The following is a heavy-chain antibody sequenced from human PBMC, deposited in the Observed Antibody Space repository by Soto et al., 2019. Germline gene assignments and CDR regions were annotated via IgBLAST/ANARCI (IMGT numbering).Heavy chain of an antibody. J-gene: IGHJ6*03. CDR3: ARGDYYDFWSGYAYYYYMDV. V-gene: IGHV1-8*01. D-gene: IGHD3-3*01. CDR2: MNPNSGNT. CDR1: GYTFTSYD. Sequence: QVQLVQSGAEVKKPGASVKVSCKASGYTFTSYDINWVRQATGQGLEWMGWMNPNSGNTGYAQKFQGRVTMTRNTSISTAYMELGSLRSEDTAVYYCARGDYYDFWSGYAYYYYMDVWGKGTTVTVSS.